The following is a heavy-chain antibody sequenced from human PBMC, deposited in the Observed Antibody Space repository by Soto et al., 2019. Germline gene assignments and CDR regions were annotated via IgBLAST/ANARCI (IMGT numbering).Heavy chain of an antibody. CDR1: GGPISTGGHF. CDR2: IYYSGTT. CDR3: ARVVSGSYFDC. V-gene: IGHV4-31*03. J-gene: IGHJ4*02. Sequence: QVQLEESGPGLVKASQTLSLTCTVSGGPISTGGHFWSWIRQHPKKGLEWIGYIYYSGTTHYNASLNSRATVSVDTSKNQFSLKLTSVTAADTAVYYCARVVSGSYFDCWGQGTLVTVSS. D-gene: IGHD1-26*01.